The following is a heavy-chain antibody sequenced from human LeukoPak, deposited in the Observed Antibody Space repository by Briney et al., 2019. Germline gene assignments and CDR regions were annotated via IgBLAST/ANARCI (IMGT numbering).Heavy chain of an antibody. J-gene: IGHJ3*02. D-gene: IGHD3-22*01. Sequence: PGGSLRLSCAASEFTFSTYSMSWVRQAPGKGLVWVSRVNSDGSDTRYADSVKGRFTTSRDNAKNTLYLQMNSLRAEDTALYYCAREGSVSGYSFDIWGQGTTVSVSS. CDR3: AREGSVSGYSFDI. V-gene: IGHV3-74*01. CDR1: EFTFSTYS. CDR2: VNSDGSDT.